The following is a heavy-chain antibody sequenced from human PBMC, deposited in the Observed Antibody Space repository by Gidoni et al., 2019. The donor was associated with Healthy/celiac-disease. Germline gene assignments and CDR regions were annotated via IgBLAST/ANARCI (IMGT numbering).Heavy chain of an antibody. CDR2: ISYDGINK. CDR1: GFTFSRYA. D-gene: IGHD1-26*01. Sequence: QVQLVESGGGVVQPGRSLRLSCAASGFTFSRYAMHWVRQAPGEGLEWVAVISYDGINKYYADSVKGRFTISRDNSKNTLYLQMNSLRAEDTAVYYCARAGLMGATMSGFDYWGQGTLVTVSS. J-gene: IGHJ4*02. V-gene: IGHV3-30-3*01. CDR3: ARAGLMGATMSGFDY.